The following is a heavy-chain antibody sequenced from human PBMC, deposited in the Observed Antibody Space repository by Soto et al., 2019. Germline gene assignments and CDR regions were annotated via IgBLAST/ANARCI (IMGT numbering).Heavy chain of an antibody. CDR2: VYYSGTT. CDR1: DASVTTSSHY. CDR3: ARLSTGSGYYTYQSFYTDA. Sequence: ETLSPTCIVSDASVTTSSHYWGWVRQPPGKGLEWIGSVYYSGTTYYKPSLKSRVSMSIDTSTNQFALTLTSVTAADTAVYYCARLSTGSGYYTYQSFYTDAWGKGTAVTVSS. D-gene: IGHD3-3*01. J-gene: IGHJ6*03. V-gene: IGHV4-39*01.